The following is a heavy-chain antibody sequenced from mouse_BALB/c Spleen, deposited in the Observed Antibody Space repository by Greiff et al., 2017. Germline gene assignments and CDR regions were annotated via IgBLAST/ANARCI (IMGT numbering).Heavy chain of an antibody. Sequence: EVQVVESGGGLVKPGGSLKLSCAASGFTFSSYAMSWVRQTPEKRLEWVASISSGGSTYYPDSVKGRFTISRDNARNILYLQMSSLRSEDTAMYYCARVYGNYEFDYWGQGTTLTVSS. CDR2: ISSGGST. CDR3: ARVYGNYEFDY. J-gene: IGHJ2*01. V-gene: IGHV5-6-5*01. CDR1: GFTFSSYA. D-gene: IGHD2-1*01.